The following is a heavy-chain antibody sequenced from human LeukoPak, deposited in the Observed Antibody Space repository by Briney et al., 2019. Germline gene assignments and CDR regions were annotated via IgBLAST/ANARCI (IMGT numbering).Heavy chain of an antibody. Sequence: SQTLSLTCAISGGSISSDGFYWSWIRQHPGKGLEWIGYIYYSGRTYYNPSLKSRVTISVDTSKNQFSLKLTSVTAADTAVYYCARTYYDSRLDYWGQGTLVTVSS. CDR2: IYYSGRT. D-gene: IGHD3-22*01. J-gene: IGHJ4*02. V-gene: IGHV4-31*11. CDR3: ARTYYDSRLDY. CDR1: GGSISSDGFY.